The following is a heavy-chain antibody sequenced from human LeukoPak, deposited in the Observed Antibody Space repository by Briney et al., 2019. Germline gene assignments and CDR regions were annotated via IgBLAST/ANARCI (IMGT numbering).Heavy chain of an antibody. J-gene: IGHJ3*02. CDR3: ARLPAPGYYDSSGYYRGVAFDI. CDR2: IYYSGST. V-gene: IGHV4-31*03. Sequence: PSQTLSLTCTVSGGSISSGGYSWSWIRQHPGKGLEWIGYIYYSGSTYYNPSLKSRVTISVDTSKNQFSLKLSSVTAADTAVYYCARLPAPGYYDSSGYYRGVAFDIWGQGTMVTVSS. D-gene: IGHD3-22*01. CDR1: GGSISSGGYS.